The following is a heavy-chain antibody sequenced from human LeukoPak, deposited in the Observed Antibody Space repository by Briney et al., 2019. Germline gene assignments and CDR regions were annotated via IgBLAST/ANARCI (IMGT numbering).Heavy chain of an antibody. V-gene: IGHV4-61*02. CDR1: GGSISSGSYY. D-gene: IGHD4-11*01. J-gene: IGHJ6*03. Sequence: IPSETLSLTCTVSGGSISSGSYYWSWIRQPGGKGLEWIGRIYTSGSTNYNPSLKSRVTISVDTSKNQFSLKLSSVTAADTAVYYCASYSNYVSASSYYYYMDVWGKGTTVTVSS. CDR3: ASYSNYVSASSYYYYMDV. CDR2: IYTSGST.